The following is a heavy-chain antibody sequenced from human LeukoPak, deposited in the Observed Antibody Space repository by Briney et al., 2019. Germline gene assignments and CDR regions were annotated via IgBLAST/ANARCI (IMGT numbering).Heavy chain of an antibody. CDR1: GFTFSSYS. CDR3: AVPSGSYYGGDAFDI. J-gene: IGHJ3*02. Sequence: PGGSLRLSCAASGFTFSSYSMNWVRQAPGKGLEWVSSISSSSSYIYYADSVKGRFTISRDNAKNSLYLQMNSLRAEDTAVYYCAVPSGSYYGGDAFDIWGQGTMVIVSS. V-gene: IGHV3-21*01. CDR2: ISSSSSYI. D-gene: IGHD1-26*01.